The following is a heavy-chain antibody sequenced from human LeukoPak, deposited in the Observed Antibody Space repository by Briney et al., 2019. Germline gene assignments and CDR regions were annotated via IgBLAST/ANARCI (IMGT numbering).Heavy chain of an antibody. D-gene: IGHD2-2*01. CDR2: IIPIFGTA. CDR1: GGTFSSYA. Sequence: GASVKVSCKASGGTFSSYAISWVRQAPGQGLEWMGGIIPIFGTANYAQKFQGRVTITADESTSTAYMELSNLRSEDTAVYYCARVPIGYCSSTSCYVYYYYMDVWGKGTTVTVSS. CDR3: ARVPIGYCSSTSCYVYYYYMDV. J-gene: IGHJ6*03. V-gene: IGHV1-69*13.